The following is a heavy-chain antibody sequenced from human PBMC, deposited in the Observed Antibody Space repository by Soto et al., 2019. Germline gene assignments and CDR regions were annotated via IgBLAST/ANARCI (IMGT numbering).Heavy chain of an antibody. D-gene: IGHD2-21*02. CDR2: IHQDGSDK. CDR3: ATARRGGGDSY. CDR1: GFTFSSYW. V-gene: IGHV3-7*01. J-gene: IGHJ4*02. Sequence: GESLKISCVASGFTFSSYWMTWVRQAPGKGLERVANIHQDGSDKYYVDSVKGRFTISRDNARNSLYLQMNSLRAEDTAVYYCATARRGGGDSYWGQGTLVTVSS.